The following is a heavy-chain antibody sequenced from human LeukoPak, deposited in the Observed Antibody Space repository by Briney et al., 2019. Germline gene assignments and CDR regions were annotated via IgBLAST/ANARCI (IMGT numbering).Heavy chain of an antibody. J-gene: IGHJ4*02. CDR1: GFTFSSYS. CDR2: ISGSGGST. V-gene: IGHV3-23*01. Sequence: GGSLRLSCAASGFTFSSYSMNWVRQTPGKGLEWVSTISGSGGSTYYADSVKGRFTISRDNSKDTLYLQMNSLRAEDTAVYYCAKLASPGYCSGGSCLDYWGQGTLVTVSS. D-gene: IGHD2-15*01. CDR3: AKLASPGYCSGGSCLDY.